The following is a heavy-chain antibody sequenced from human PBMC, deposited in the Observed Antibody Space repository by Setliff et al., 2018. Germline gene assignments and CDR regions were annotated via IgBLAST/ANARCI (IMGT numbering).Heavy chain of an antibody. CDR2: ISYSGNT. CDR3: ARTKYCGNDC. Sequence: TSETLSLTCTVSSGAFRSSGYYYSWIRQHPGKGLEWFGYISYSGNTYYNPSLKSRVTISVDTSKNQVSLRLSSVTAADTAVYYCARTKYCGNDCWGQGKRVTVS. V-gene: IGHV4-31*03. D-gene: IGHD2-21*02. J-gene: IGHJ3*01. CDR1: SGAFRSSGYY.